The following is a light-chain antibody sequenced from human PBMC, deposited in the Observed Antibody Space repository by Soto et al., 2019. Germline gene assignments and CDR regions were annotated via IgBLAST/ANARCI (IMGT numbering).Light chain of an antibody. J-gene: IGKJ4*02. V-gene: IGKV1-39*01. CDR1: QSVSTR. CDR2: ATS. Sequence: DIQMTQSPSSLSASVGDRVTITCRASQSVSTRLNWYQQRPGKAPKLLIYATSNLQSGVPSRFTGGGSGTEFTLTITSLQPEDFATYYCQQTYRSPQTFGRGTRVEI. CDR3: QQTYRSPQT.